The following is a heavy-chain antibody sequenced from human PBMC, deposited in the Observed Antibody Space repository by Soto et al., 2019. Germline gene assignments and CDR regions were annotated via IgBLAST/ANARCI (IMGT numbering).Heavy chain of an antibody. CDR1: GGSISNYY. J-gene: IGHJ4*02. CDR2: IYYTGST. D-gene: IGHD3-10*01. V-gene: IGHV4-59*01. Sequence: LETLSLTCTVSGGSISNYYWNWIRQPPGKGLEWIGYIYYTGSTNYNPSLKSRVTISVDTSKNQFSLKLNSVTAADTAVYYCARAFLKYYGSGGESSDYFDNWGQGTLVTVSS. CDR3: ARAFLKYYGSGGESSDYFDN.